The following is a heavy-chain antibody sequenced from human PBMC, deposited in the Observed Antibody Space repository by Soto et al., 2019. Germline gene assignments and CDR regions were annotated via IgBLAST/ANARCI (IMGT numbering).Heavy chain of an antibody. J-gene: IGHJ5*02. CDR3: AKRVRGVINNWFDP. V-gene: IGHV3-23*01. CDR1: GFTFSSYA. CDR2: ISGSGGST. D-gene: IGHD3-10*01. Sequence: AGGSLRLSCAASGFTFSSYAMSWVRRAPGKGLEWVSAISGSGGSTYYADSVKGRFTISRDNSKNTLYLQMNSLRAEDTAVYYCAKRVRGVINNWFDPWGQGTLVTVSS.